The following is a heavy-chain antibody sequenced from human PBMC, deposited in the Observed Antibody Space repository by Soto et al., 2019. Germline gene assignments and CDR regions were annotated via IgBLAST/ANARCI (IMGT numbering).Heavy chain of an antibody. CDR2: FYYSGST. CDR3: AAGGGLPRYY. D-gene: IGHD5-12*01. V-gene: IGHV4-39*01. J-gene: IGHJ4*02. CDR1: GGSISSGPYS. Sequence: SETLSLTCTVSGGSISSGPYSWGWIRQPPGKGLEWIGTFYYSGSTYYNPSLESRVTISVDTSKNQFSLKVSSVTAADTAVYYCAAGGGLPRYYWGQGTLVTVSS.